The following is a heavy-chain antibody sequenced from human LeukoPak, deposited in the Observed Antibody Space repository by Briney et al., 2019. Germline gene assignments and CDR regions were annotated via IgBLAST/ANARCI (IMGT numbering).Heavy chain of an antibody. Sequence: GASVKVSCKASGYTFTSYYMHWVRQAPGQGLEWMGIINPSGGSTSYAQKFQGRVTMTRDTSTSAVYMELSSLRSEDTAVYYCARDLRFGEWKVQVWGQGTMVTVSS. D-gene: IGHD3-10*01. CDR2: INPSGGST. V-gene: IGHV1-46*01. J-gene: IGHJ3*01. CDR3: ARDLRFGEWKVQV. CDR1: GYTFTSYY.